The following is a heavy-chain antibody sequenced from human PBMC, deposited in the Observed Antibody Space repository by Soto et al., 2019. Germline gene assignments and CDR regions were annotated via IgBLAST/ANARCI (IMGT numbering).Heavy chain of an antibody. CDR1: GFTFSTHG. J-gene: IGHJ6*03. CDR2: ISYDGSNK. CDR3: AKCGFGVVSNYMDV. V-gene: IGHV3-30*18. D-gene: IGHD3-3*01. Sequence: QVQLVESGGGVVQPGKSLRLSCAASGFTFSTHGMHWVRQAPGKGLEWVAVISYDGSNKYYADSVKGRFTISRDNSKDTMYLQMNRLRAEDTAVYYCAKCGFGVVSNYMDVWGKGTTVTVSS.